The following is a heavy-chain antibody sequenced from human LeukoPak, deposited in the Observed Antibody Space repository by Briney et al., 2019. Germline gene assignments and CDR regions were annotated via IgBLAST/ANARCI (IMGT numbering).Heavy chain of an antibody. CDR1: GGSISSSSYY. D-gene: IGHD3-22*01. CDR2: IYYSGST. J-gene: IGHJ4*02. V-gene: IGHV4-39*01. Sequence: SETLSLTXTVSGGSISSSSYYWGWIRQPPGTGLEWIGSIYYSGSTYYNPSLKSRVTISVDTSKNQFSLKLSSVTAADTAVYYCAASPDYYDSSAGQFDYWGQGTLVTVSS. CDR3: AASPDYYDSSAGQFDY.